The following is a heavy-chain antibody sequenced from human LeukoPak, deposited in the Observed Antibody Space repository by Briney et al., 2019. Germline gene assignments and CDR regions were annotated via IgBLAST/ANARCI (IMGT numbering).Heavy chain of an antibody. Sequence: SETLSLTCTVSGGSISSYYWSWIRQPPGKGLEWIGYIYYSGSTNYNPSLKSRVTISVDTSKNQFSLKLSSVTAADTAVYYCARDVDSSSWYGGGPFDYWGQGTLVTVSS. CDR2: IYYSGST. J-gene: IGHJ4*02. V-gene: IGHV4-59*12. CDR3: ARDVDSSSWYGGGPFDY. CDR1: GGSISSYY. D-gene: IGHD6-13*01.